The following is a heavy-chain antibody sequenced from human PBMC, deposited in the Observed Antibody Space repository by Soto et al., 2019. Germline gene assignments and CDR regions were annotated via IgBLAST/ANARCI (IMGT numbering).Heavy chain of an antibody. CDR2: ISYDGSNK. CDR1: GFTFSSYG. Sequence: PGGSLRLSCAASGFTFSSYGMHWVRQAPGKGLEWVAVISYDGSNKYYADSVKGRFTISRDNSKNTLYLQMNSLRAEDTAVYYCAKDRRIVVTAIIDYWGQGTLVTVSS. J-gene: IGHJ4*02. V-gene: IGHV3-30*18. CDR3: AKDRRIVVTAIIDY. D-gene: IGHD2-21*02.